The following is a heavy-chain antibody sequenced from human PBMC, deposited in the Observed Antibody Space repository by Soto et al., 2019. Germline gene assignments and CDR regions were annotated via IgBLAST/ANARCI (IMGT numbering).Heavy chain of an antibody. Sequence: EVQLVQSGAEAKKPGESLGISCKGSGYNFANFWIGWVRQMPGKGLEWMGMIFPGDSDTKNSPSLEGQITMSVDKSDSSAYLQWRSMKASDTANYYCAAGYSTGLDAFDIWGQGTMVTVPS. V-gene: IGHV5-51*01. CDR3: AAGYSTGLDAFDI. J-gene: IGHJ3*02. CDR1: GYNFANFW. D-gene: IGHD2-8*02. CDR2: IFPGDSDT.